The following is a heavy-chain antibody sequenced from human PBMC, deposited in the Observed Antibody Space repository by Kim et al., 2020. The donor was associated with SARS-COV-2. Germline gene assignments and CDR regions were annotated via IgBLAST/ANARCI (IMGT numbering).Heavy chain of an antibody. CDR3: ATLEDDGYNYPDY. D-gene: IGHD5-12*01. CDR1: GYRFSNYW. Sequence: GESLKISCKGYGYRFSNYWIGWLRQMPGKGLEWMGIIYPGDSDTRYRPSFEGQVTISVAKYIDTLYLQWSSVKASDTATYYCATLEDDGYNYPDYWGQGTPVTVSS. V-gene: IGHV5-51*01. CDR2: IYPGDSDT. J-gene: IGHJ4*02.